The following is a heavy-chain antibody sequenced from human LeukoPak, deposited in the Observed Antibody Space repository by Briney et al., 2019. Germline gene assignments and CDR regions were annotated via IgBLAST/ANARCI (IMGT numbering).Heavy chain of an antibody. CDR2: IYSGGST. D-gene: IGHD2-15*01. V-gene: IGHV3-66*01. Sequence: PGGSLRLSCAASGFTFSSNYMSWVRQAPGKGLEWVSVIYSGGSTYYADSVKGRFTISRDNSKNTLYLQMNSLRAEDTAVYYCARVTATYYFDYWGQGTLVTVSS. CDR3: ARVTATYYFDY. CDR1: GFTFSSNY. J-gene: IGHJ4*02.